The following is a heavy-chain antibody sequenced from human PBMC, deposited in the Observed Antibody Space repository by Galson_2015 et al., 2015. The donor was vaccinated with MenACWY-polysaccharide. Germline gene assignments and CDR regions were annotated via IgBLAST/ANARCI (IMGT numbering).Heavy chain of an antibody. CDR1: GFTFSSYE. D-gene: IGHD3-10*01. Sequence: SLRLSCAASGFTFSSYEMNWVRQAPGKGLEWVSYISGSGSPIYYADSVKGRFTISRDNAKNLLFLQMNSLRADDTALYYCARDCGSGTYFDSWGQGTLVTVSS. V-gene: IGHV3-48*03. CDR2: ISGSGSPI. CDR3: ARDCGSGTYFDS. J-gene: IGHJ4*02.